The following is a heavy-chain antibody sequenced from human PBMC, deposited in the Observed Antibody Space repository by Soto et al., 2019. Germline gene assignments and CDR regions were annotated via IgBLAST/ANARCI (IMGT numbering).Heavy chain of an antibody. CDR1: GFTFRCYA. Sequence: PGGSLRLSCAYSGFTFRCYAMHLVRKATGKGVVWVVFISYDGSDNDSADSVKGRFSISRDNSRNTLFLQMNSLRAEDTAVYYCARRSDPQYGIDVSGQRPTVTVSS. J-gene: IGHJ6*02. CDR3: ARRSDPQYGIDV. V-gene: IGHV3-30-3*01. CDR2: ISYDGSDN.